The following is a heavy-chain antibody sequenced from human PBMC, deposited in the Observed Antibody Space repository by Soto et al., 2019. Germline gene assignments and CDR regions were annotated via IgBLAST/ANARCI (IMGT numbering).Heavy chain of an antibody. CDR3: ARDPPGCGYSDGRSHYYGMDV. D-gene: IGHD5-18*01. CDR2: ISAYDGKP. CDR1: GYTFTSYG. V-gene: IGHV1-18*04. Sequence: ASLKVSRKASGYTFTSYGISWVGTAPGQGLVWMGWISAYDGKPNYAQKLQGRVTMTTDTSTSTAYMERRSLRSDDTAVYYCARDPPGCGYSDGRSHYYGMDVWG. J-gene: IGHJ6*01.